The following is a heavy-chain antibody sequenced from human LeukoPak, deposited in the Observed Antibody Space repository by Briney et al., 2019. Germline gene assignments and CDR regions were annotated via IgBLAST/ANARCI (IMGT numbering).Heavy chain of an antibody. V-gene: IGHV1-18*01. CDR1: GYTFTSYG. CDR3: AREVVPAANYYYYYMDV. J-gene: IGHJ6*03. D-gene: IGHD2-2*01. CDR2: ISAYNGNT. Sequence: GASVKVSCKASGYTFTSYGISWVRQAPGQGLEWMGWISAYNGNTNYAQKLQGRVTMTTDTSPSTAYMELRSLRSDDTAVYYCAREVVPAANYYYYYMDVWGKGTTVTVSS.